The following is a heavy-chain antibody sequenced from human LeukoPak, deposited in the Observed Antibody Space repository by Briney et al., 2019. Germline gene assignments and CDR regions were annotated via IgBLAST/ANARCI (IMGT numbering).Heavy chain of an antibody. CDR2: INPSGGST. Sequence: GASVKVSCKASGYTFTSYYMHWVRQALGQGLEWMGIINPSGGSTSYAQKFQGRVTITADESTSTAYMELSSLRSEDTAVYYCARARQLGLFDYWGQGTLVTVSS. CDR1: GYTFTSYY. CDR3: ARARQLGLFDY. D-gene: IGHD1-1*01. J-gene: IGHJ4*02. V-gene: IGHV1-46*01.